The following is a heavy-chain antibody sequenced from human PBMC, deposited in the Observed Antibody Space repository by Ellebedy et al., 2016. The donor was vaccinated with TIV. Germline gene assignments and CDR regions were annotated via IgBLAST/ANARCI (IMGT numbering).Heavy chain of an antibody. Sequence: PGGSLRLSCAASGFTFSCCAMSWVRQTPGKGLEWVSVISNIGDTTYADYVKGRFTISRDNSKDTLFLQMNSLRAEDTGVYYCAKLAGISSWYAEYWGQGTLVTVSS. CDR1: GFTFSCCA. CDR3: AKLAGISSWYAEY. D-gene: IGHD6-13*01. V-gene: IGHV3-23*01. J-gene: IGHJ4*02. CDR2: ISNIGDTT.